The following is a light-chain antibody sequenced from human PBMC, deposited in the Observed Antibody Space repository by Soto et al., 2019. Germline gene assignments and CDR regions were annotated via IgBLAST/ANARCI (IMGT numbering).Light chain of an antibody. Sequence: QSVLTQPPSASGTPGQRVTISCSGSSSNIGSNTVNWYQQLPGTAPKLLIYNNNQRPSGVPDRFSGSKSGTSASLAISGLKSEDEDDDYCAAWDDSLNGLVFGTGTKVTVL. CDR1: SSNIGSNT. CDR2: NNN. CDR3: AAWDDSLNGLV. J-gene: IGLJ1*01. V-gene: IGLV1-44*01.